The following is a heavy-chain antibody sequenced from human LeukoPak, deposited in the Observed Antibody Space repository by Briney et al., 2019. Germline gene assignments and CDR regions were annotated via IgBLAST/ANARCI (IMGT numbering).Heavy chain of an antibody. V-gene: IGHV1-8*03. CDR2: MNSNSGNT. CDR1: GYTFINHD. Sequence: ASVKVSCKGYGYTFINHDIDWVRQAAGQGLEWMGWMNSNSGNTGYAQKFQGRVTFTRDTSISTAYMELYSLTSDDTAVYYCARGRGSHGRDWFAPWGQGTLVTASS. D-gene: IGHD1-26*01. J-gene: IGHJ5*02. CDR3: ARGRGSHGRDWFAP.